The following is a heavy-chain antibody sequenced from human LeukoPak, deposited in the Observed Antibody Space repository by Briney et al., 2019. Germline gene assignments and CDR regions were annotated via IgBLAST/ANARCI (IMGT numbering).Heavy chain of an antibody. J-gene: IGHJ5*01. CDR3: ARDLNTPRWFDS. CDR1: GYTFTNYG. Sequence: ASVKVSCKASGYTFTNYGISWVRQAPGQGLEWMGWISTSNGAISYAQNFQDRVTMTTDTSTSTAYMELRSLRSDDTAVYYCARDLNTPRWFDSWGQGTLVTVSS. CDR2: ISTSNGAI. V-gene: IGHV1-18*01.